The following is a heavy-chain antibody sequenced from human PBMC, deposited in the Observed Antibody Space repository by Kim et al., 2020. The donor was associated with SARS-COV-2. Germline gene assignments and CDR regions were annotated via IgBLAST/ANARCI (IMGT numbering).Heavy chain of an antibody. CDR3: ARGRSGVVPGPVLGLGPFYDYYAMDG. CDR1: GGSFSDYN. Sequence: SETLSLTCAVYGGSFSDYNWSWIRQPPGKGLEWIGEINHSGSTNVSPSLKSRITISVETSKSQFSLRLKSMTATDTAVYYCARGRSGVVPGPVLGLGPFYDYYAMDGWGRGTPVAVSS. CDR2: INHSGST. J-gene: IGHJ6*02. D-gene: IGHD3-3*01. V-gene: IGHV4-34*01.